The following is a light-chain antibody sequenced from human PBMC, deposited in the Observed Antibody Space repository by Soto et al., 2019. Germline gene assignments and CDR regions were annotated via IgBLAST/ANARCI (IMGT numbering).Light chain of an antibody. CDR2: GAS. J-gene: IGKJ3*01. CDR3: QQYGSSPLT. CDR1: QSVSSSY. Sequence: EIVLTQSPGTLSLSPGVRATLSCRASQSVSSSYFAWYQQKPGQAPRLLIYGASSRATGIPDRFSGSGSGTDFTLTISRLEPEDFAVYYCQQYGSSPLTFGPGTKVDIK. V-gene: IGKV3-20*01.